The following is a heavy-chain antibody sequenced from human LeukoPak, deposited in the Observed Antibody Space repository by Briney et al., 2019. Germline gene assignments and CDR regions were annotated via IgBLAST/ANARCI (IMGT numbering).Heavy chain of an antibody. J-gene: IGHJ4*02. CDR2: IKQDGSEK. V-gene: IGHV3-7*01. CDR1: GFTFSTFW. CDR3: ARDCSDATCYGGD. D-gene: IGHD2-2*01. Sequence: HPGGSLRLSCAASGFTFSTFWMSWVRQAPGKGLEWVANIKQDGSEKYYVDSVKGRFTISRDNAQNSLYLQMKSLRAEDTAVYYCARDCSDATCYGGDWGQGTLVTVSS.